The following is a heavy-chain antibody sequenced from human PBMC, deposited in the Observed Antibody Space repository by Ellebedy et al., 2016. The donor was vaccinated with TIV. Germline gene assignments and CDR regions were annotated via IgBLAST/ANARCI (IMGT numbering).Heavy chain of an antibody. CDR1: GASISSGDYY. CDR3: AREALTNTYNWFDP. J-gene: IGHJ5*02. D-gene: IGHD1-14*01. V-gene: IGHV4-30-4*01. Sequence: MPSETLSLTCTVSGASISSGDYYWSWIRQPPGKGLVWIGYIYYSGRTYYNPSLKSRVTISVDRSKNQVSLKLSSVTAADTAVYYCAREALTNTYNWFDPWGQGTLVTVSS. CDR2: IYYSGRT.